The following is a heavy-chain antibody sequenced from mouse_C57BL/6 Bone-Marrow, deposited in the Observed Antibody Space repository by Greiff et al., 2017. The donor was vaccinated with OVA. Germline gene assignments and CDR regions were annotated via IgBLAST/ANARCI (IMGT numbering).Heavy chain of an antibody. J-gene: IGHJ3*01. Sequence: VQGVESGAELARPGASVKMSCKASGYTFTSYTMHWVKQRPGQGLEWIGYIYPSSGYTKYNQKFKDKATLTADKSSSTAYMQLSSLTSEDSAVYYCAREKVYYGNPWFAYWGQGTLVTVSA. D-gene: IGHD2-1*01. CDR2: IYPSSGYT. CDR1: GYTFTSYT. CDR3: AREKVYYGNPWFAY. V-gene: IGHV1-4*01.